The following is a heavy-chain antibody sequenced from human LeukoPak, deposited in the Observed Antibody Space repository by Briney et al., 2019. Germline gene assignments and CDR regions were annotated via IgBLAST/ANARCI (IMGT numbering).Heavy chain of an antibody. J-gene: IGHJ4*02. CDR2: IKQDGSEK. CDR1: GFTFSSYW. CDR3: AGGLSGYKNSLDY. D-gene: IGHD5-12*01. V-gene: IGHV3-7*01. Sequence: GGSLRLSCAASGFTFSSYWMSWVRQAPGKGLEWVANIKQDGSEKYYVDSVKGRFTISRDNAKNTLYLQMNSLRADDTAAYYCAGGLSGYKNSLDYWSQGAPVTVSS.